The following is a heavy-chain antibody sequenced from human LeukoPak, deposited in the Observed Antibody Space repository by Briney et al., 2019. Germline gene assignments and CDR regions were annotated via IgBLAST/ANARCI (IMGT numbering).Heavy chain of an antibody. Sequence: GGSLRLSCAASGVPFDEYAMHWVRQAPGKGLEWVAAISGSGGSTYYAESVKGRFTISRDNSKNTLYLQMNSLRAEDTAVYYCAKSGYDFWSGYLYYWGQGTLVTVSS. V-gene: IGHV3-23*01. J-gene: IGHJ4*02. CDR3: AKSGYDFWSGYLYY. CDR2: ISGSGGST. D-gene: IGHD3-3*01. CDR1: GVPFDEYA.